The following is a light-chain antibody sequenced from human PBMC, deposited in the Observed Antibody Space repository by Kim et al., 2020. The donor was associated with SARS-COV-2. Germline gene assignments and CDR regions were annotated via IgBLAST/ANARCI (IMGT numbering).Light chain of an antibody. V-gene: IGKV1-5*01. CDR1: QSISSR. CDR3: QQYNSYSYT. Sequence: DIQMTQSPSTLSASVGDRVTITCRASQSISSRLAWYQQKPGKAPKLLIYDASSLESGVPSRFSGSGSGTEFTLTISSLQPDDFATYYCQQYNSYSYTFGQGTKLEI. J-gene: IGKJ2*01. CDR2: DAS.